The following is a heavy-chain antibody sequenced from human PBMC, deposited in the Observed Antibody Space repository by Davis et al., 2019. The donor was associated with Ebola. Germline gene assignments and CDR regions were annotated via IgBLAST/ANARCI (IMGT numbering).Heavy chain of an antibody. CDR2: INSNSGST. CDR3: ARGAGTGYYDA. Sequence: PGGSLRLSCAASGFTFSGHTMNRVRQAPGKGLEWVSYINSNSGSTYYTDSVKGRFTISRDNAKNSLFLQMNGLRDEDTAVYYCARGAGTGYYDAWGPGTLVTVSS. D-gene: IGHD1-1*01. CDR1: GFTFSGHT. V-gene: IGHV3-48*02. J-gene: IGHJ4*02.